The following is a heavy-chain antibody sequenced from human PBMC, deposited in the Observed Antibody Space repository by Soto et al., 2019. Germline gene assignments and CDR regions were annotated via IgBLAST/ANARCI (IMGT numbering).Heavy chain of an antibody. CDR1: GFTCSRYW. CDR3: TRDDDVFFDS. Sequence: PGGSLRLSCAASGFTCSRYWLSWVRQAPGKGLEWVANIKHDGNEQYYVDSVKGRFTISRDNAKNSLYLQMNSLRAEDAAVYYCTRDDDVFFDSWGQGTLVTVSS. V-gene: IGHV3-7*03. CDR2: IKHDGNEQ. J-gene: IGHJ4*01.